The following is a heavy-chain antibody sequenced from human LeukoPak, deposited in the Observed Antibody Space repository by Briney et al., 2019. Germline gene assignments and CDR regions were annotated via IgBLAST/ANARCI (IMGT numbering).Heavy chain of an antibody. CDR3: ARVRAYSSSWYGVLDY. V-gene: IGHV3-21*01. CDR2: ISSSSSYI. Sequence: GGSLRLSCAASGFTFSSYSMNWVRQAPGKGLEWVSSISSSSSYIYYADSVKGRFTISRDNAKNSLYLQMNSLRAEDTAVYYCARVRAYSSSWYGVLDYWGQGTLVTVSS. CDR1: GFTFSSYS. D-gene: IGHD6-13*01. J-gene: IGHJ4*02.